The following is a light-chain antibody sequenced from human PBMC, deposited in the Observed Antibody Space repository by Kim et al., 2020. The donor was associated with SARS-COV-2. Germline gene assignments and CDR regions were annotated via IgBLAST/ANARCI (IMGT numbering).Light chain of an antibody. J-gene: IGLJ3*02. CDR3: SAWDDSLSGPV. CDR2: RNS. CDR1: SPNIGSNY. Sequence: QSVLTQPPSASGTPGQTVTVSCSGSSPNIGSNYVSWYQQLPGTAPKLLIFRNSQRPSGVPERFSGSKSGTSSSLAISGLRSEDEADYYCSAWDDSLSGPVFGGGTQLTVL. V-gene: IGLV1-47*02.